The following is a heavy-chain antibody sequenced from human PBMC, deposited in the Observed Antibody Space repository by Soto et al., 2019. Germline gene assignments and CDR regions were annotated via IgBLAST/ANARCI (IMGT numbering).Heavy chain of an antibody. Sequence: GGSLRLSCAASGFTVSSNYMSWVRQAPGKGLEWVSVIYSGGSTYYADSVKGRFTISRDNSKNTLYLQMNSLRAEDTAVYYCARGQLLKFDAFDMWGQGTLVTVSS. CDR2: IYSGGST. V-gene: IGHV3-66*01. J-gene: IGHJ3*02. CDR3: ARGQLLKFDAFDM. D-gene: IGHD2-2*01. CDR1: GFTVSSNY.